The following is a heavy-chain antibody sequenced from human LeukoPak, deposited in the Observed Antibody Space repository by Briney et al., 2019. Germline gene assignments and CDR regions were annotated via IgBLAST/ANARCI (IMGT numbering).Heavy chain of an antibody. Sequence: GGSLRLSCAASGFTFSSYAMHWVRQAPGKGLEWVAVISSDGNSKNFALSVKGRFAISRDNSKNTLFLQMNNLRSEDTALYYCVSPTADYPFLYYFDSWGQGTLVTVSS. D-gene: IGHD5-12*01. V-gene: IGHV3-30*09. CDR3: VSPTADYPFLYYFDS. CDR2: ISSDGNSK. J-gene: IGHJ4*02. CDR1: GFTFSSYA.